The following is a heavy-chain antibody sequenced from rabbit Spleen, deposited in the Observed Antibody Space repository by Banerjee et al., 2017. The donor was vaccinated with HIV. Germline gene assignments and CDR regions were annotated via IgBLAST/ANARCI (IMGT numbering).Heavy chain of an antibody. D-gene: IGHD1-1*01. CDR3: ARANGGYDYFDL. CDR1: GFSFSSSYY. J-gene: IGHJ4*01. CDR2: IYAGSSGST. V-gene: IGHV1S40*01. Sequence: QSLEESGGGLVKPGASLTLTCTASGFSFSSSYYMCWVRQAPGKGLEWIACIYAGSSGSTYYASWAKGRFTISKTSSTTVTLQVSSLTAADTATHFCARANGGYDYFDLWGPGTLVTVS.